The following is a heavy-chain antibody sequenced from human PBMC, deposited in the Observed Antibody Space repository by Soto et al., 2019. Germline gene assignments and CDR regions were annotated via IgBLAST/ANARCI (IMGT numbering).Heavy chain of an antibody. D-gene: IGHD3-16*01. J-gene: IGHJ4*02. CDR1: GFTFSDFG. CDR2: INIGRSSI. V-gene: IGHV3-48*02. CDR3: ATDTYGASSHY. Sequence: EVHLVESGGDLVQPGGSLRLSCAASGFTFSDFGMNWVRQAPGKGLEWVSYINIGRSSIYYADSVRGRFTISRDDAENSLHLQMNSLRDEDTAVYYCATDTYGASSHYWGQGTLVIVSS.